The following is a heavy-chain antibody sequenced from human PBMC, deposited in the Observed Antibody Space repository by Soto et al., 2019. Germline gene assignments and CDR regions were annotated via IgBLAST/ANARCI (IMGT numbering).Heavy chain of an antibody. D-gene: IGHD3-3*01. Sequence: ASVKVSCKASGGTFSSYAISWVRQAPGQGLEWMGGIIPIFGTANYAQKFQGRVTITADESTSTAYMELNSLRSEDTAVYYCARVFSPNCFDPWGQGTLVTVSS. J-gene: IGHJ5*02. CDR3: ARVFSPNCFDP. V-gene: IGHV1-69*13. CDR1: GGTFSSYA. CDR2: IIPIFGTA.